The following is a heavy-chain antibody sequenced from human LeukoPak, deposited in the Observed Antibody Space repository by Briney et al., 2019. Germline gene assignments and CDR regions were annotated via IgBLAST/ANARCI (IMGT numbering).Heavy chain of an antibody. J-gene: IGHJ3*02. CDR1: GGSINSYY. Sequence: SETLSLTCTVSGGSINSYYWSWIRQPPGKGLEWIGYIYDSGSTNYNPSLKSRVTISVDTSKNQFSLKLSSVTAADTAVYYCAGDSSGYYLAFDIWGQGTMVTVSS. V-gene: IGHV4-59*01. CDR2: IYDSGST. CDR3: AGDSSGYYLAFDI. D-gene: IGHD3-22*01.